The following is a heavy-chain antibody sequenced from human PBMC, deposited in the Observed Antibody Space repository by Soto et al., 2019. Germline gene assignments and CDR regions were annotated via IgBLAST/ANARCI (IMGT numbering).Heavy chain of an antibody. CDR2: IKSRADGGTT. CDR1: GSTFSDAW. CDR3: TTHTLGVV. Sequence: EVQLVESGGGLVKPGGSLRLSCAASGSTFSDAWMSWGRQPPGKGLEWVGRIKSRADGGTTDYAAPVKGRFTTSRDDSNNTLYLQMNSLKTEDTAVYYCTTHTLGVVWGQGTLVTVSS. V-gene: IGHV3-15*01. D-gene: IGHD3-10*01. J-gene: IGHJ4*02.